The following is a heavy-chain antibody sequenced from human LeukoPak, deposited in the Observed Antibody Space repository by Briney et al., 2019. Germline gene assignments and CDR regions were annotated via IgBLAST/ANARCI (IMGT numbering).Heavy chain of an antibody. J-gene: IGHJ4*02. CDR2: INHSGST. CDR1: GGSFSGYY. D-gene: IGHD3-22*01. CDR3: ARDRQSYYYDSSGYRYFDY. V-gene: IGHV4-34*01. Sequence: SETLSLTCAVYGGSFSGYYWSWIRQPPGKGLEWIGEINHSGSTNYNPSLKSRVTISVDTSKNQFSLKLSSVTAADTAVYYCARDRQSYYYDSSGYRYFDYWGQGTLVTVSS.